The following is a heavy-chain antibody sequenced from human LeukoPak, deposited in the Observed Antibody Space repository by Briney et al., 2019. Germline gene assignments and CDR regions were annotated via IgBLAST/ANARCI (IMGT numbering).Heavy chain of an antibody. CDR3: ARNRITMVRGVTTDY. V-gene: IGHV4-59*12. D-gene: IGHD3-10*01. CDR2: IYYSGST. Sequence: SETLSLTCTVSGGSISSYYWSWIRQPPGKGLEWIGYIYYSGSTNYNPSLKSRVTISVDTSKNQFSLKLSSVTAADTAVYYCARNRITMVRGVTTDYWGQGTLVTVSS. J-gene: IGHJ4*02. CDR1: GGSISSYY.